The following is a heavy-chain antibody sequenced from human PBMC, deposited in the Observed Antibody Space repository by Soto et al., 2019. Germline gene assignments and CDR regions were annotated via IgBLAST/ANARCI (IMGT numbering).Heavy chain of an antibody. J-gene: IGHJ4*02. CDR3: ARSLGETTSLFDY. CDR1: GYIFIHCF. Sequence: HVQLVQSGAEMKQPGASVKLSCQASGYIFIHCFMHWVRQAPGQGLEWMGGSNPSSGTTTYTQKFQGRATVTRDTSRSTDYNELSSLGSGDTAMYYCARSLGETTSLFDYWGQGSLGTVSA. CDR2: SNPSSGTT. D-gene: IGHD1-26*01. V-gene: IGHV1-46*01.